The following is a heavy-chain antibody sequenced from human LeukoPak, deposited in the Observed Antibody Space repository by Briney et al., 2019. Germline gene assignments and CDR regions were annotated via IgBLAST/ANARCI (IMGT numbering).Heavy chain of an antibody. V-gene: IGHV4-38-2*01. CDR3: ARRWGSTTPGLYFFDY. Sequence: GSLRLSCAASGFTFSSYWMSWVRQAPGKGLEWIGSIYHSGSTYYNPSLKSRVTISVDTSKNQFSLKVNSVSAADTAVYYCARRWGSTTPGLYFFDYWGQGTLVTVSS. CDR2: IYHSGST. D-gene: IGHD5/OR15-5a*01. CDR1: GFTFSSYW. J-gene: IGHJ4*02.